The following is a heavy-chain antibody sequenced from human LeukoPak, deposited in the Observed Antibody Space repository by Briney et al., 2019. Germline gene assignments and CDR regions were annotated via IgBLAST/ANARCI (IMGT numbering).Heavy chain of an antibody. CDR2: IRFDGSNK. CDR3: ARDKGNYNYYYAYYVDV. D-gene: IGHD3-10*01. V-gene: IGHV3-30*02. CDR1: GLIFSDHG. J-gene: IGHJ6*03. Sequence: GGSLRLSCAASGLIFSDHGMHWVRQAPGKGREWVAFIRFDGSNKYYGDDVKGRFNIFRDNSMKTLYLQMNSLRAEDTAVYYCARDKGNYNYYYAYYVDVWGKGTTVIVSS.